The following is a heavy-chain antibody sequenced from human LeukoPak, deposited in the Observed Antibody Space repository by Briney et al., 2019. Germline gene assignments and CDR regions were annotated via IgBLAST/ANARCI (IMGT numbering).Heavy chain of an antibody. CDR1: GGSISSGGYY. J-gene: IGHJ4*02. Sequence: SQTLSLTCTVSGGSISSGGYYWSWIRQPPGKGLEWIGYIYHSGSTYYNPSLKSRVTISVDRSKNQFSLKLSSVTAADTAVYYCARATIAAAGKLLDYWGQGILVTVSS. D-gene: IGHD6-13*01. V-gene: IGHV4-30-2*01. CDR2: IYHSGST. CDR3: ARATIAAAGKLLDY.